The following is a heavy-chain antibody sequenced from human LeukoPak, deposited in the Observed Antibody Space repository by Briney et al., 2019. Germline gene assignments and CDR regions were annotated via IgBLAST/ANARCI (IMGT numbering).Heavy chain of an antibody. CDR2: ISSSGSGT. J-gene: IGHJ4*02. Sequence: GGSLRLSCAASGITFSSYAMSWVRQAPGKGLEWASVISSSGSGTFHADSVKGRFTISRDNSKNTLYLQMNSLRAEDTAVYYCAKVRDCSGGSCQYCFDYWGQGTLVTVSS. D-gene: IGHD2-15*01. CDR1: GITFSSYA. V-gene: IGHV3-23*01. CDR3: AKVRDCSGGSCQYCFDY.